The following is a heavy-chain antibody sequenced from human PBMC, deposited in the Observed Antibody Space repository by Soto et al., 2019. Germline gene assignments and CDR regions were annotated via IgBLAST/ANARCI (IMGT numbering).Heavy chain of an antibody. J-gene: IGHJ6*02. CDR3: ARGYGSGSYSAPYYYYYYGMDV. CDR1: GDSISSDYCH. D-gene: IGHD3-10*01. V-gene: IGHV4-30-4*08. CDR2: IYYSGST. Sequence: PSETLSLTCTVSGDSISSDYCHWTWIRQSPGKGLEWIGYIYYSGSTYYNPSLKSRVTISVDTSKNQFSLKLSSVTAADTAVYYCARGYGSGSYSAPYYYYYYGMDVWGQGTTVTVSS.